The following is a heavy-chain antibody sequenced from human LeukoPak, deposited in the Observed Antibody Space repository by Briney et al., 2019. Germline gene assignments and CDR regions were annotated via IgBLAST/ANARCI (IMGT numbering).Heavy chain of an antibody. CDR1: GGTFSSYA. CDR3: ARDRPGRYCSNTSCYTASPFDP. CDR2: IIPIFGTA. J-gene: IGHJ5*02. D-gene: IGHD2-2*02. Sequence: ASVKVSCKASGGTFSSYAISWVRQAPGQGLEWMGGIIPIFGTANYAQKFQGRVTMTRDMSTSTVYMELSSLRSEDTAVYYCARDRPGRYCSNTSCYTASPFDPWGQGTLVIVSS. V-gene: IGHV1-69*05.